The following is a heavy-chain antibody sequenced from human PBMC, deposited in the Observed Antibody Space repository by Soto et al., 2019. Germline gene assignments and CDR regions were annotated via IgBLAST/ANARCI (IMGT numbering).Heavy chain of an antibody. CDR1: GYTFTSYG. V-gene: IGHV1-18*01. CDR3: ARDGVWIFGVVTNYYYGMDV. Sequence: ASVKVSCKDSGYTFTSYGISWVRQAPGQGLEWMGWISAYNGNTNYAQKLQGRVTMTTDTSTSTAYMELRSLRSDDTAVYYCARDGVWIFGVVTNYYYGMDVWGQGTTVIVSS. J-gene: IGHJ6*02. D-gene: IGHD3-3*01. CDR2: ISAYNGNT.